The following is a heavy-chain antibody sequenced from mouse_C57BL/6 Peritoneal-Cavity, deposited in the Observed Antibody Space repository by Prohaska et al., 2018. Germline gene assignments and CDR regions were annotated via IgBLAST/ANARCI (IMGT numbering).Heavy chain of an antibody. V-gene: IGHV1-26*01. J-gene: IGHJ1*03. Sequence: HGKSLEWIGDINPNNGGTSYNQKFKGKATLTVDKSSSTAYMELRSLTSEDSAVYYCARSNYYDYDCYWYFDVWGKGTTVTVSS. CDR2: INPNNGGT. D-gene: IGHD2-4*01. CDR3: ARSNYYDYDCYWYFDV.